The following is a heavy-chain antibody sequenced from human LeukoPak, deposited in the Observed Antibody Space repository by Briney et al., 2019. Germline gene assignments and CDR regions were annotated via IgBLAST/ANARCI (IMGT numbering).Heavy chain of an antibody. CDR1: GYTFTGYY. V-gene: IGHV1-2*02. Sequence: ASVKVSCKASGYTFTGYYMHWVRQAPGQGLEWMGWINPNSGGTNYAQKFQGRVTMTRDTSISTAYMELSRLRSDDTAVYYCARGPHYDFWSGYPGFDPWGQGTLVTVSS. CDR2: INPNSGGT. CDR3: ARGPHYDFWSGYPGFDP. J-gene: IGHJ5*02. D-gene: IGHD3-3*01.